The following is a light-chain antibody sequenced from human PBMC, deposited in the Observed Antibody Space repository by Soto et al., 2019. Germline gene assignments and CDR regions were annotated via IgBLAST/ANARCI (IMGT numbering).Light chain of an antibody. CDR3: SSYTSSSIYV. J-gene: IGLJ1*01. CDR2: EGT. CDR1: SSDVGGYNL. Sequence: VLTQPASVSGSPGQSITVSCAGTSSDVGGYNLVSWYQQHPGKAPKLIIYEGTERPSGISPRFSGSKSGNTASLTISGLQAEDEADYYCSSYTSSSIYVFGSGTKVTVL. V-gene: IGLV2-23*01.